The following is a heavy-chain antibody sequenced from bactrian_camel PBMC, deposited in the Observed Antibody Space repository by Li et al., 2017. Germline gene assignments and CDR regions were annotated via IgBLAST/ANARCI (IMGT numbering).Heavy chain of an antibody. V-gene: IGHV3S33*01. D-gene: IGHD5*01. Sequence: HVQLVESGGGLVQPGGSLRLSCAASGFTFSNYHMSWVRQAPGKGLEWVSRIIHDGDITSYADSVKGRFTISRDNAKNTLCLQMNNLKSEDTALYYCATDRRSLGLWVGYASDYWGQGTQVTVS. CDR1: GFTFSNYH. CDR3: ATDRRSLGLWVGYASDY. CDR2: IIHDGDIT. J-gene: IGHJ4*01.